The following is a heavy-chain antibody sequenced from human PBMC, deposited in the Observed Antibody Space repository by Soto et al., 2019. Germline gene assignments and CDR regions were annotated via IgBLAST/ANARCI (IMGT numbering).Heavy chain of an antibody. V-gene: IGHV2-5*01. CDR2: IYWNDDK. CDR3: ARGLTTVVTPSLYYFDY. D-gene: IGHD4-17*01. Sequence: ESGPTLVNPTQTLTLTCTFSGFSLSTSGVGVGWIRQPPGKALEWLALIYWNDDKRYSPSLKSRLTITKDTSKNQVVLTMTNMDPVDTATYYCARGLTTVVTPSLYYFDYWGQGTLVTVSS. J-gene: IGHJ4*02. CDR1: GFSLSTSGVG.